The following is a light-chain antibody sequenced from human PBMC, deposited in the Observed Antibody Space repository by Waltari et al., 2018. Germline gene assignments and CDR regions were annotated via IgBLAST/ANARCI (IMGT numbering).Light chain of an antibody. V-gene: IGKV1-5*03. J-gene: IGKJ2*01. CDR2: KAS. CDR1: QNINSW. Sequence: DIQMTQSPSTLSASVGDRVTITCRASQNINSWLAWYQQKPGKAPKLLIYKASSLETGVPSRFSGSESGTEFTLTINSLQPDDFATYYCQQSYNAPYTFGQGTNVEIK. CDR3: QQSYNAPYT.